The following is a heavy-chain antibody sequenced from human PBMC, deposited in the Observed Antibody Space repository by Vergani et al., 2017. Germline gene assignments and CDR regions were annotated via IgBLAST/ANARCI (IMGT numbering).Heavy chain of an antibody. CDR3: ASKQGACRASYCHSDDF. CDR2: MDYSGST. CDR1: GDSVISTDYH. J-gene: IGHJ4*02. Sequence: QVQLQESGPGLVKPSETLSLTCTVSGDSVISTDYHWGWIRQPPGKGLEWIGSMDYSGSTSYNPSLESRISISFATPKNQFSLRLTSVTAADTAVYYCASKQGACRASYCHSDDFWGPGTLVGVSS. V-gene: IGHV4-39*01. D-gene: IGHD3-22*01.